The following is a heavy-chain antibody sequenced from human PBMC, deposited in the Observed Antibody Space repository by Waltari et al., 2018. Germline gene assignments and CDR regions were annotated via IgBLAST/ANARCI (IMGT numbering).Heavy chain of an antibody. CDR3: AGGPGTYWSGLLDY. V-gene: IGHV3-15*01. CDR2: IKSKIDGGTT. CDR1: GFTFSKIW. J-gene: IGHJ4*02. Sequence: EVQLVESGGNLVKAGGSLRLSCEVRGFTFSKIWLCWVRQAPGKGLEWVGRIKSKIDGGTTDYAAPVSGRFRISRDDSKNMFYLEMDSLKTEDTAVYFCAGGPGTYWSGLLDYWGPGTLVTVSS. D-gene: IGHD3-3*01.